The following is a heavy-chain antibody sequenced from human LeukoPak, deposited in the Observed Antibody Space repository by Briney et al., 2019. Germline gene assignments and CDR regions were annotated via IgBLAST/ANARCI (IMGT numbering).Heavy chain of an antibody. D-gene: IGHD3-16*01. CDR2: IIPIFGTA. CDR3: ARGVAGGTFEDYYYYYMDV. CDR1: GGTFSSYA. Sequence: RASVKVSCKASGGTFSSYAISWVRQAPGQGLEWMGGIIPIFGTANYAQKFQGRVTITTDESTSTAYMELSSLRSEDTAVYYCARGVAGGTFEDYYYYYMDVWGKGTTVTVSS. J-gene: IGHJ6*03. V-gene: IGHV1-69*05.